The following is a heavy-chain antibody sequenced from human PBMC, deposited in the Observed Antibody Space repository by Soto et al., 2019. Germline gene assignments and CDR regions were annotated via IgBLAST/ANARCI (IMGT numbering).Heavy chain of an antibody. Sequence: EVQLVESGGGLVQPGRSLRLSCAASGFTFDDYAMHWVRQAPGKGLEWASGISWNSGRIGYADSVKGRFTISRDNAKNSLYLQMNSLRAEDTALYYCAKDKRQLARMGGEAFDIWGQGTMVTVSS. J-gene: IGHJ3*02. CDR3: AKDKRQLARMGGEAFDI. D-gene: IGHD6-6*01. CDR2: ISWNSGRI. V-gene: IGHV3-9*01. CDR1: GFTFDDYA.